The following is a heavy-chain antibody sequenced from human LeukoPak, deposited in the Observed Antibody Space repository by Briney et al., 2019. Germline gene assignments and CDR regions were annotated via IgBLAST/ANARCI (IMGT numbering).Heavy chain of an antibody. Sequence: GASVKVSCKASGYTFTDYFIHWVRQAPGHGLEWMGSINPDSDDTNYPQKFQGRVTMTRDTSINTAYVELHRLRSDDTAIYYCARRRGGAVGGWEPFGPWGQGTLVTVSS. J-gene: IGHJ5*02. CDR1: GYTFTDYF. CDR2: INPDSDDT. V-gene: IGHV1-2*02. D-gene: IGHD6-19*01. CDR3: ARRRGGAVGGWEPFGP.